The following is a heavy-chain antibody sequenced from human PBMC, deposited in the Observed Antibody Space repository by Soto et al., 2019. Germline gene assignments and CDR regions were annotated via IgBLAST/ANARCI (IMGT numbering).Heavy chain of an antibody. CDR3: ARHRGGYYGSGSASSHYYYMDV. V-gene: IGHV5-51*01. D-gene: IGHD3-10*01. CDR2: VYPDDSDT. Sequence: GESRKISCKGSGYSFTTYWIGWVRQMPGKGLEWMGIVYPDDSDTRYSPSFQGQVTISADKSTSTAYLQWSSLKASDTAMYYCARHRGGYYGSGSASSHYYYMDVWGKGTTVTVSS. J-gene: IGHJ6*03. CDR1: GYSFTTYW.